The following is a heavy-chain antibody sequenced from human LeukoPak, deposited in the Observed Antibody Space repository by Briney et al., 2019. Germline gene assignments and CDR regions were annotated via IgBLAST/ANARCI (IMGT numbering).Heavy chain of an antibody. CDR2: INPHSGGT. V-gene: IGHV1-2*02. CDR1: GYTFTGYY. D-gene: IGHD3-22*01. Sequence: ASVKVSCKASGYTFTGYYMHWVRQAPGQGLEWMGWINPHSGGTHYAQKFQGRVTMTRDTSISTAYMELSRLRSDDTAVYYCARSLGYYDTSGYYYFDYWGQGTLVTVSS. J-gene: IGHJ4*02. CDR3: ARSLGYYDTSGYYYFDY.